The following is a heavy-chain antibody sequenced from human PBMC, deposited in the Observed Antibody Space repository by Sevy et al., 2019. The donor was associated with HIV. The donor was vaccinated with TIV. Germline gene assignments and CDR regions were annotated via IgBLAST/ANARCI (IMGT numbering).Heavy chain of an antibody. CDR3: VRDQRGPSNAFDM. J-gene: IGHJ3*02. D-gene: IGHD3-16*01. V-gene: IGHV3-74*01. CDR1: GFTFSSYW. CDR2: VNDDGTIT. Sequence: GGSLRLSCAASGFTFSSYWMHWVRQAPGKRLVWVARVNDDGTITYNADSVKGRFTISRDNAKNTPYLQMNSLRVDDTAVYFCVRDQRGPSNAFDMWGQGTLVTVSS.